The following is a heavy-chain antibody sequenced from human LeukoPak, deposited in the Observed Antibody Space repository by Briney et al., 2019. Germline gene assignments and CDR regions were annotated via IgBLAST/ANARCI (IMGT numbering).Heavy chain of an antibody. CDR1: GFTYSSYW. CDR2: INSDGSST. J-gene: IGHJ4*02. D-gene: IGHD6-13*01. CDR3: ARALWSSSWSDAFYFDY. Sequence: GGSLRLSCAASGFTYSSYWMHWVRQAPGKGLVWVSRINSDGSSTSYADSVKGRFTISRDNAKNTLYLQMNSLRAEDTTVYYCARALWSSSWSDAFYFDYWGQGTLVTVSS. V-gene: IGHV3-74*01.